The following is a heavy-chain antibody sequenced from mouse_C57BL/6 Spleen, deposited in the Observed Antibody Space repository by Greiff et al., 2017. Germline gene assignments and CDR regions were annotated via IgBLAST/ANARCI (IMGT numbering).Heavy chain of an antibody. Sequence: EVQRVESGAELVKPGASVKLSCTASGFTFTGYYMHWVKQRPEQGLEWIGRIDPEDGKTKYDPKFQGKATLTADTSSNTAYLQLSSLTSEDTAGYYCAYYDGYYEDYWGQGTSVTVSS. CDR2: IDPEDGKT. J-gene: IGHJ4*01. V-gene: IGHV14-2*01. CDR3: AYYDGYYEDY. CDR1: GFTFTGYY. D-gene: IGHD2-3*01.